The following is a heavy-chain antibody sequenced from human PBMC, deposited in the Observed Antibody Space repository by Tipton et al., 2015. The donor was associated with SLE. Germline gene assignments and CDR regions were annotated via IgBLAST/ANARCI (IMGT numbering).Heavy chain of an antibody. Sequence: TLSLTCTVSGGSISDYYWTWIRQPPGKGLEWIGYIYYSGSTNYNPSLKSRVTISVDTSKNQFSLKLSSVTAADTAVYYCARDSRIGWFDPWGQGTLVTVSS. D-gene: IGHD2-15*01. V-gene: IGHV4-59*12. CDR2: IYYSGST. CDR1: GGSISDYY. CDR3: ARDSRIGWFDP. J-gene: IGHJ5*02.